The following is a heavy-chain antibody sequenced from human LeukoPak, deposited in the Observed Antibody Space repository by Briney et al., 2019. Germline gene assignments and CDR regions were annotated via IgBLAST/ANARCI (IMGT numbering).Heavy chain of an antibody. J-gene: IGHJ4*02. CDR1: GFTFSSYW. V-gene: IGHV3-7*01. CDR3: AISATVRGGFDF. CDR2: IKQDGSEK. Sequence: GGSLRLSWAASGFTFSSYWMSWVRQAPGKGLEWVANIKQDGSEKYYVDSVKGRFTISRDNAKNSLFLQMNSLRAEDTPVYFCAISATVRGGFDFWGQGTLVTVPS. D-gene: IGHD6-25*01.